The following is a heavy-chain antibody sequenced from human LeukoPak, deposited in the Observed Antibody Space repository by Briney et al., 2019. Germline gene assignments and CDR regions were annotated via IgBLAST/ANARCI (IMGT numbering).Heavy chain of an antibody. D-gene: IGHD2-2*01. CDR1: GGSFSGYY. J-gene: IGHJ5*01. V-gene: IGHV4-34*01. Sequence: SETLSLTCAVYGGSFSGYYWSWIRQPPGKGLEWIGEINHSGSTNYNPSLKSRVTISVDTSKNQFSLKLSSVTAADTAVYYCARGHIVVVPAAIPGSMFDSWGQGTLVTVSS. CDR3: ARGHIVVVPAAIPGSMFDS. CDR2: INHSGST.